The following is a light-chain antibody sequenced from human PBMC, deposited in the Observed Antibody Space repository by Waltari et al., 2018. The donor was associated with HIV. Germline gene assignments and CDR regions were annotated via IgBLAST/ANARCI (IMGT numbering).Light chain of an antibody. J-gene: IGLJ2*01. V-gene: IGLV2-14*03. CDR2: NVI. CDR3: SSYTSSGPRYVL. CDR1: SGDVGGYNF. Sequence: SALTQPASVSGSPGQSITISCSGTSGDVGGYNFVSWYQKHPGKAPKLIIYNVISRPSGVSIRFSGSRSANTASRTISGLQFEDEAVYFCSSYTSSGPRYVLFGGGTRLTVL.